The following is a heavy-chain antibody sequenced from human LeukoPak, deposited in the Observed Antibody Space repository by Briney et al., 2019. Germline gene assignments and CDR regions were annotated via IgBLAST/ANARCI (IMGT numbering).Heavy chain of an antibody. CDR1: GYTFTSYD. D-gene: IGHD3-10*02. CDR2: MNPNSGNT. J-gene: IGHJ4*02. V-gene: IGHV1-8*01. Sequence: GASVKVSCKASGYTFTSYDTNWVRQATGQGLEWMGWMNPNSGNTGYAQKFQGRVTMTRNTSISTAYMELSSLRSEDTAVYYCARRALGSGSYSDYWGQGTLVTVSS. CDR3: ARRALGSGSYSDY.